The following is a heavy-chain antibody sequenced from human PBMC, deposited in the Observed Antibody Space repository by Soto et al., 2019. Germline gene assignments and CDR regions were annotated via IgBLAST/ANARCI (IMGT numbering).Heavy chain of an antibody. CDR2: ISGNGLNT. Sequence: EVHLLESGGGVVQPGGSLRLSCAASGFTFSNHGMTWVRQDAGKGLECVSGISGNGLNTYYADSVKGRLTISRDNSRNRMYLQMNSLIVEDAALYYCARRVDYGDFVLDFSGQGTMVTVSS. CDR1: GFTFSNHG. D-gene: IGHD4-17*01. V-gene: IGHV3-23*01. CDR3: ARRVDYGDFVLDF. J-gene: IGHJ3*01.